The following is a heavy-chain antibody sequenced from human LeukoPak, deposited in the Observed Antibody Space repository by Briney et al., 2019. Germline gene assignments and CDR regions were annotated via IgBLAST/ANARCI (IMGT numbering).Heavy chain of an antibody. V-gene: IGHV3-53*01. CDR2: TYDSGST. J-gene: IGHJ6*03. Sequence: HPGGSLRLSCAASGFIVSSTYMSWARQAPGKGLEWVSVTYDSGSTYYADSVKGRFTVSRDDSKNTLFLQMNSLKAEDTAVYYCARDRHYYYMDVWGKGTTVTVSS. CDR3: ARDRHYYYMDV. D-gene: IGHD6-6*01. CDR1: GFIVSSTY.